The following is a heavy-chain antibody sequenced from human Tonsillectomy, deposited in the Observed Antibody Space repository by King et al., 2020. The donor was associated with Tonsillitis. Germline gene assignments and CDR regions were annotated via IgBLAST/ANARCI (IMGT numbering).Heavy chain of an antibody. V-gene: IGHV3-49*04. CDR3: TRPMRSAYADGFDI. Sequence: VQLVESGGGLIQPGRSLRLSCTTSGFNFGDYAMTWVRQAPGKGLEWVGFIRSKTFGGTPEYAGSVKGRFTISRDDSKSIAYLQMNGLKTEDTAVYYCTRPMRSAYADGFDIWGQGTLVAVSS. CDR1: GFNFGDYA. J-gene: IGHJ3*02. CDR2: IRSKTFGGTP. D-gene: IGHD3-16*01.